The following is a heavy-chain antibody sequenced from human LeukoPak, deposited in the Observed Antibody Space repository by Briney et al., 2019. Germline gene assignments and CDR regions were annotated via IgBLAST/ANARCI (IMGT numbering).Heavy chain of an antibody. D-gene: IGHD6-13*01. CDR2: INPTSGGR. V-gene: IGHV1-2*02. CDR3: ARQYSSRWFLDF. J-gene: IGHJ4*01. CDR1: GYSFTDYY. Sequence: GASVKVSCKASGYSFTDYYMHWVRQAPGQGLEWTGWINPTSGGRHYAQKFQGRVNMTRDTSSSTVYMELTRLRSDDTAVYHCARQYSSRWFLDFWGHGTLVTVSS.